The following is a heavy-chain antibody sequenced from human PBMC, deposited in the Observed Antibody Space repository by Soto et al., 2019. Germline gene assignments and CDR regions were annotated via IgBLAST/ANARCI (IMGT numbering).Heavy chain of an antibody. CDR3: ARGGAVGTSDYFFDL. V-gene: IGHV3-30-3*01. D-gene: IGHD2-2*01. CDR1: GFPFGRHA. Sequence: QVQLVESGGGVVQPGTSLTIPCGASGFPFGRHAIQWLRQPPGKGLEWVAAISYDGANKYYPDSVWGRFTVSRDNSANTLSLHITSLTSAGTALYYCARGGAVGTSDYFFDLWGQGALVIVSS. J-gene: IGHJ4*02. CDR2: ISYDGANK.